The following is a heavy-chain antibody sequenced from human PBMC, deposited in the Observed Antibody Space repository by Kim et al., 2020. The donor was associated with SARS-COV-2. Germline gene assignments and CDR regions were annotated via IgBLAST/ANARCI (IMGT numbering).Heavy chain of an antibody. Sequence: GGSLRLSCAASGFTFDDYAMHWVRQAPGKGLEWVSGISWKSGIEGYADSVKGRFTISRDNAKNSLYLQMNSLRAEDTALYYCAKDRGLRGYNYGGFYGMDVWGQGTTLTVSS. CDR3: AKDRGLRGYNYGGFYGMDV. CDR2: ISWKSGIE. J-gene: IGHJ6*02. V-gene: IGHV3-9*01. CDR1: GFTFDDYA. D-gene: IGHD5-18*01.